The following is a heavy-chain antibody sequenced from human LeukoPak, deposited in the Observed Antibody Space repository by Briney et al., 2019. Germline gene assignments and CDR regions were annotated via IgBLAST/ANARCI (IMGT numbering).Heavy chain of an antibody. CDR3: ARVSSRPDIVVVPAASPDY. J-gene: IGHJ4*02. V-gene: IGHV3-20*01. Sequence: GRSLSLSCAASGFTLDDYAMSCVCEAPGRRLAWVSGINWNGGSTGSADSVKGRFTISRDHAKTSLYLQLTRLTAEDTALYICARVSSRPDIVVVPAASPDYWGEGTPVSVSS. CDR1: GFTLDDYA. D-gene: IGHD2-2*01. CDR2: INWNGGST.